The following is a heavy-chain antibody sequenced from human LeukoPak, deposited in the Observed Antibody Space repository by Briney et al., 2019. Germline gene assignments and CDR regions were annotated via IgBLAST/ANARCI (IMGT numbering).Heavy chain of an antibody. V-gene: IGHV3-30*04. CDR2: ISYDGSNK. J-gene: IGHJ4*02. Sequence: GRSLRLSCAASGFTVSNWAIHWVRQAPGKGLEWVAAISYDGSNKFYADPVKGRFTISRDNSKNSLYLQMNSLRAEDTALYYCARGYCSTTSCYNDYWGQGTLVTVSS. CDR1: GFTVSNWA. CDR3: ARGYCSTTSCYNDY. D-gene: IGHD2-2*02.